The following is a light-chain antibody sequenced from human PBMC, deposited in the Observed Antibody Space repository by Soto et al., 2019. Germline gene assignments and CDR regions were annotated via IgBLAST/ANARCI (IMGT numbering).Light chain of an antibody. J-gene: IGKJ4*01. CDR1: QSLSSY. Sequence: EIVLTQSPATLSLSPGERATLSCRASQSLSSYLAWYQQKPGRAPRLLIYDVSSRATGIPARFSGSGSGTDFTLTISSLEPEDFAVYCCQQRSNWPPELTFGGGTKVEIK. CDR2: DVS. CDR3: QQRSNWPPELT. V-gene: IGKV3-11*01.